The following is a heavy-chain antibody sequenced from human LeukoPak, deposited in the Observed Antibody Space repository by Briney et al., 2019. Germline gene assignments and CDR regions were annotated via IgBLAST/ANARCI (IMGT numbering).Heavy chain of an antibody. D-gene: IGHD2-15*01. CDR3: ARDRHCSGGSCYRYYFDY. CDR1: GGSISSGDYY. CDR2: IYYSGST. J-gene: IGHJ4*02. V-gene: IGHV4-30-4*08. Sequence: PSETLSLTFLAPGGSISSGDYYWSWIRQPPGKGLEWLGYIYYSGSTYYNPSLKSRVTISVDTSKNQFSLKLSSVTAADTAVYYCARDRHCSGGSCYRYYFDYWGQGTLVTVSS.